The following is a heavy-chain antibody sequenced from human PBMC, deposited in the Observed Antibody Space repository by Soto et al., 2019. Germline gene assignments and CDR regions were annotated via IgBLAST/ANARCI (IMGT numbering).Heavy chain of an antibody. V-gene: IGHV1-3*01. CDR2: INAGNGNT. CDR1: GYTFTSYA. J-gene: IGHJ6*02. D-gene: IGHD2-15*01. Sequence: ASVKVSCKASGYTFTSYAMHWVRQAPGQRLERMGWINAGNGNTKYSQKFQGRVTITRDTSASTAYMELSSLRFEDTAVYYCARVLGGSPPYGMDVWGQGTTVTVSS. CDR3: ARVLGGSPPYGMDV.